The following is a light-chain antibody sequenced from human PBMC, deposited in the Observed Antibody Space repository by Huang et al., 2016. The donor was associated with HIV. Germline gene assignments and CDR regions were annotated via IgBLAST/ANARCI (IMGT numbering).Light chain of an antibody. CDR1: QTIGNN. J-gene: IGKJ2*01. V-gene: IGKV3-15*01. CDR2: GAS. CDR3: QHHNNWPPYT. Sequence: EIVMTQSPATLSVSAGERATLSCRASQTIGNNLAWYQQRPGQAPRLLFYGASTRTTDVPARFSGTGYETEFNLTINSLQSEDFGIYYCQHHNNWPPYTFGQGTRLEI.